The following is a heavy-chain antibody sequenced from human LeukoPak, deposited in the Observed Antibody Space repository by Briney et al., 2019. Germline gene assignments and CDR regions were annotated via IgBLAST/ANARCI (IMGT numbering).Heavy chain of an antibody. CDR3: ARVMGATIN. CDR1: GGSFSGYY. CDR2: INHSGST. D-gene: IGHD1-26*01. J-gene: IGHJ4*02. Sequence: SETLSLTCAVYGGSFSGYYWSWIRQPPGKGLEWIGEINHSGSTNYNPSLKSRVTISVDTSKNQFSLKLSSVTAADTAVYYCARVMGATINWGQGILVTVSS. V-gene: IGHV4-34*01.